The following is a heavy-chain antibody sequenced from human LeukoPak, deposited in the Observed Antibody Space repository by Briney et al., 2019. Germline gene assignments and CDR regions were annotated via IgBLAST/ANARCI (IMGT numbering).Heavy chain of an antibody. CDR3: AKDLSRGVYGSQSSYNGDY. CDR2: ISSSSSYI. D-gene: IGHD3-10*01. Sequence: GGSLRLSCAASGFTFSSYAMSWVRQAPGKGLEWVSCISSSSSYIYYADSVKGRFTISRDNAKNSLYLQMNSLRAEDTAVYYCAKDLSRGVYGSQSSYNGDYWGQGTLVTVSS. V-gene: IGHV3-21*01. CDR1: GFTFSSYA. J-gene: IGHJ4*02.